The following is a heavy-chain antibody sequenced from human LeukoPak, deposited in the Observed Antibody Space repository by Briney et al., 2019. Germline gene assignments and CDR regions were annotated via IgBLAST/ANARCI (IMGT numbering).Heavy chain of an antibody. D-gene: IGHD3-10*01. CDR2: IYHSGST. J-gene: IGHJ6*02. CDR1: GGSISSGGYS. CDR3: ARDTWFGESLYGMDV. V-gene: IGHV4-30-2*01. Sequence: PSQTLSLTCAVSGGSISSGGYSWSWIRQPPGKGLEWIGYIYHSGSTYYNPSLKSRVTISVDTSKNQFSLKLSSVTAADTAVYYCARDTWFGESLYGMDVWGQGTTVTVSS.